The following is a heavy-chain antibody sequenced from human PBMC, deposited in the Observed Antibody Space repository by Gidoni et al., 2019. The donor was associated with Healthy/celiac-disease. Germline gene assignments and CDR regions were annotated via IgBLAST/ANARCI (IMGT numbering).Heavy chain of an antibody. CDR3: ARDGPYYDILTGYYPNYYYYGMDV. D-gene: IGHD3-9*01. V-gene: IGHV3-30-3*01. CDR2: ISYDGSNK. J-gene: IGHJ6*02. Sequence: QVQLVESGGGVVQPGRSLRLSWAASGFNFSRYVMHWDRQDPGKGLECVAVISYDGSNKYYADSVKGRFTISRDNSKNTLYLQMNSLRAEDTAVYYCARDGPYYDILTGYYPNYYYYGMDVWGQGTTVTVSS. CDR1: GFNFSRYV.